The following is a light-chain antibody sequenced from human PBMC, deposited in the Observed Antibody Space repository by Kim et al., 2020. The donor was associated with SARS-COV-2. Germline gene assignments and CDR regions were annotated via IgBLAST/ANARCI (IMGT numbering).Light chain of an antibody. Sequence: VALGQTVSITCQGASLRSYYATWYQQKPGQAPILVIYGKNNRPSGIPDRFSGSSSGNTASLTITGTQAGDEADYYGNSRDSNDNVVFGGGTQLTVL. J-gene: IGLJ2*01. CDR1: SLRSYY. CDR3: NSRDSNDNVV. CDR2: GKN. V-gene: IGLV3-19*01.